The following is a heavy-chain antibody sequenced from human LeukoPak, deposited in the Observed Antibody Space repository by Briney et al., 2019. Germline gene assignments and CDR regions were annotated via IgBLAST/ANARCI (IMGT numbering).Heavy chain of an antibody. V-gene: IGHV3-21*01. CDR1: GFTFSSYS. CDR2: ISSSSSYI. D-gene: IGHD3-16*01. J-gene: IGHJ5*02. CDR3: ARPGGVDYNWFDP. Sequence: PGGSLRLSCAASGFTFSSYSMNWVRQAPGKGLEWVSSISSSSSYIYYADSVKGRFTISRDNAKNSLYLQMNSLRAEDTAVYYCARPGGVDYNWFDPWGQGTLVTVSS.